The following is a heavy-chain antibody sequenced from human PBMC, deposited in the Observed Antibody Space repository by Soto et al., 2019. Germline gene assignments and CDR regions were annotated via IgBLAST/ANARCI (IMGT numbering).Heavy chain of an antibody. D-gene: IGHD2-2*01. CDR2: INHRGST. CDR3: AGDGFCTSTTCRVGNWFDP. J-gene: IGHJ5*02. V-gene: IGHV4-34*01. CDR1: GGSFSGYY. Sequence: ASETLSLTCVVYGGSFSGYYWSWIRQSPGKGLEWVGGINHRGSTNYNPSLESRVTISVDTSKNQFSLKLPSVTAADTAMYYCAGDGFCTSTTCRVGNWFDPWGQGTLVTVSS.